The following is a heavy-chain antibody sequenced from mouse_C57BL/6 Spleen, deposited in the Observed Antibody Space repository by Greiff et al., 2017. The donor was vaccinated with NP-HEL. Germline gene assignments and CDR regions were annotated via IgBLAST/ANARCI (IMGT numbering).Heavy chain of an antibody. V-gene: IGHV14-4*01. CDR2: IDPENGDT. CDR3: TNYDGYYYAMDY. D-gene: IGHD1-1*01. Sequence: EVQLQQSGAELVRPGASVKLSCTASGFNIKDDYMHWVKQRPEQGLEWIGWIDPENGDTEYASKFQGKATITADTSSNTAYLQLSSLTSEDTAVYYCTNYDGYYYAMDYWGQGTSVTVSS. CDR1: GFNIKDDY. J-gene: IGHJ4*01.